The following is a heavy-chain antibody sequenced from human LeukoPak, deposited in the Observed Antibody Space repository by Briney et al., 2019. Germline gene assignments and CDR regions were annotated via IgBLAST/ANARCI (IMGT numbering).Heavy chain of an antibody. CDR3: ARGPPRGKYYYMDV. J-gene: IGHJ6*03. CDR1: GFTFSSFD. V-gene: IGHV3-13*01. D-gene: IGHD1-1*01. CDR2: IGTASDT. Sequence: GGSLRPSCAASGFTFSSFDMHWVRQPTGQGLEWVSTIGTASDTYYPGSVEGRFTLSRDNAKNSLYLQMNSLTAGDTAVYYCARGPPRGKYYYMDVWGKGTTVTVSS.